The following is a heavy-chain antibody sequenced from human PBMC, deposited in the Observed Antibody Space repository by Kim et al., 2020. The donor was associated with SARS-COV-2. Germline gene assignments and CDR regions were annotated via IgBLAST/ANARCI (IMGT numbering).Heavy chain of an antibody. V-gene: IGHV3-30*04. CDR1: GFTFSSYA. CDR3: VRGGVVVVTAISQY. CDR2: ISYDGSNK. Sequence: GGSLRLSCAASGFTFSSYAMHWVRQAPGKGLEWVTVISYDGSNKYYADSVKGRFTISRDNSKNTLYLQMNSLRAEDTAVYYCVRGGVVVVTAISQYWGQGTLVTVAS. D-gene: IGHD2-21*02. J-gene: IGHJ4*02.